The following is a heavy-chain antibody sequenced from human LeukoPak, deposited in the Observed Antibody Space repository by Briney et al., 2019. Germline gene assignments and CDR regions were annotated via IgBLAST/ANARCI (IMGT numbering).Heavy chain of an antibody. V-gene: IGHV3-30-3*01. CDR1: GFTFSSYA. CDR2: ISYDGSNK. J-gene: IGHJ3*01. D-gene: IGHD1/OR15-1a*01. CDR3: AREEQTSSPPDGSG. Sequence: PGGSLRLSCAASGFTFSSYAMHWARQAPGKGLEWVAVISYDGSNKYYADSVKGRFTISRDNSKNTLYLQMNSLRAEDTAVYYCAREEQTSSPPDGSGWGQGTMVTVSS.